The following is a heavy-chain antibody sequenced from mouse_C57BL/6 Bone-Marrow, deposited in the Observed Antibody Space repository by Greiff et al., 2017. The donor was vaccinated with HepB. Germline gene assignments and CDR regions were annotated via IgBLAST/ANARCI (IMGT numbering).Heavy chain of an antibody. Sequence: DVHLVESGGDLVKPGGSLKLSCAASGFTFSSYGMSWVRQTPDKRLEWVATISSGGSYTYYPDSVKGRFTISRDNAKNTLYLQMSSLKSEDTAMYYCARHDPLLYYFDYWGQGTTLTVSS. CDR2: ISSGGSYT. CDR1: GFTFSSYG. D-gene: IGHD2-10*01. CDR3: ARHDPLLYYFDY. J-gene: IGHJ2*01. V-gene: IGHV5-6*01.